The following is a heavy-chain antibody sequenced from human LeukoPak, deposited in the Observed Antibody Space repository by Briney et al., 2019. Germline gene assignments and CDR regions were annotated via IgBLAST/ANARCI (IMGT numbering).Heavy chain of an antibody. Sequence: GGSLRLSCEVSGFSFSSYWMSWVRQAPGKGLEWVAGIKQDGSEKFNVDSVKGRFTISRDNAKNSLYLQMNSLRAEDTAVYYCARGGMILVVGIFDYWGQGTLVTVSS. CDR3: ARGGMILVVGIFDY. CDR2: IKQDGSEK. V-gene: IGHV3-7*01. CDR1: GFSFSSYW. D-gene: IGHD3/OR15-3a*01. J-gene: IGHJ4*02.